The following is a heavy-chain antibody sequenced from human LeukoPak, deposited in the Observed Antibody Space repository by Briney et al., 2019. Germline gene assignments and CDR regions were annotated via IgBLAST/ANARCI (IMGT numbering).Heavy chain of an antibody. Sequence: GGSLRLSCAASGFTFSSYAMSWVRQAPGKGLEWVSAISGSGGSTYHADSVKGRFTISRDNSKNTLYLQMNSLRAEDTAVYYCAKDQDIVVVPAAHYTYWGQGTLVTVSS. CDR1: GFTFSSYA. D-gene: IGHD2-2*01. CDR2: ISGSGGST. CDR3: AKDQDIVVVPAAHYTY. V-gene: IGHV3-23*01. J-gene: IGHJ4*02.